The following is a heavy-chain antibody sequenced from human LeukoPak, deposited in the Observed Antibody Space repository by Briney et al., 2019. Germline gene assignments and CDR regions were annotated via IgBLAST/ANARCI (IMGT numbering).Heavy chain of an antibody. Sequence: SETLSLTCAVYGGSFSGYYWSWIRQPPGKGLEWIGEINHSGSNNYNPSLKSRVTISVDTSKNQFSLKLSSVTAADTAVYYCARGLPVVPAAMSGSWFDPWGQGTLVTVSS. CDR1: GGSFSGYY. CDR3: ARGLPVVPAAMSGSWFDP. V-gene: IGHV4-34*01. CDR2: INHSGSN. J-gene: IGHJ5*02. D-gene: IGHD2-2*01.